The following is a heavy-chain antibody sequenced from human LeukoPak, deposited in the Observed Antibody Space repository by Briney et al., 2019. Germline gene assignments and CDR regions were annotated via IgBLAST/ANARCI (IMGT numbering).Heavy chain of an antibody. CDR2: ISGSGSTI. V-gene: IGHV3-48*01. Sequence: GGSLRLSXVASGFALSNYNMHWVRQAPGKGLEWISYISGSGSTIYYADSVRGRFTISRDNARNSLYLQMNSLRAEDTAMYYCARGLHFTLSDWYFDLWGRGTLVTVSS. CDR1: GFALSNYN. J-gene: IGHJ2*01. CDR3: ARGLHFTLSDWYFDL. D-gene: IGHD3-3*02.